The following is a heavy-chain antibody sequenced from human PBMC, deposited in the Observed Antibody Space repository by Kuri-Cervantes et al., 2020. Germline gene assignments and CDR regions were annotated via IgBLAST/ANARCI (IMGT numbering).Heavy chain of an antibody. CDR1: GFTFDDYA. Sequence: GGSLRLSCAASGFTFDDYAMHWVRQAPGKGLEWVSGISWNSGSIGYADSVKGRFTISRDNTKNSLYLQMNCLKAEDTAVDYCARGGGAFGGVIARGWYYFDYWGQGTLVTVSS. J-gene: IGHJ4*02. V-gene: IGHV3-9*01. CDR3: ARGGGAFGGVIARGWYYFDY. CDR2: ISWNSGSI. D-gene: IGHD3-16*02.